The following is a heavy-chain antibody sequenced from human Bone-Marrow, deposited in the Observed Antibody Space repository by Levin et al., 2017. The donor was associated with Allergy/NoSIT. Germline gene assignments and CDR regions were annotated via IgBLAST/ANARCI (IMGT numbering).Heavy chain of an antibody. D-gene: IGHD3-9*01. V-gene: IGHV4-39*01. Sequence: SETLSLNCTVSGVSISRSNYYWAWIRQRPGQGLEWIGSIYYSGATYYNSSLKSRVTISIDTSKKSFSLELNSVTAADTALYFCARHLASNALRYFEWLPYYFDFWGQGALVTVSS. CDR2: IYYSGAT. J-gene: IGHJ4*02. CDR1: GVSISRSNYY. CDR3: ARHLASNALRYFEWLPYYFDF.